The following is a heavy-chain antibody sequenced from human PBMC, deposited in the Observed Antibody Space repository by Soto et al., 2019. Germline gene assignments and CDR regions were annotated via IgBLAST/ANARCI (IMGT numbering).Heavy chain of an antibody. CDR3: ARHSSWRTSVYHY. V-gene: IGHV5-51*01. CDR2: IYPSDSDT. D-gene: IGHD6-6*01. Sequence: GDALKISCNASGYRLTSYLIGGVRQMPGKCLEGMGIIYPSDSDTRYSPSFQGQVTMAADKSISTAYLQWSSLKASDTAMYYCARHSSWRTSVYHYWGQGTLVTVSS. J-gene: IGHJ4*02. CDR1: GYRLTSYL.